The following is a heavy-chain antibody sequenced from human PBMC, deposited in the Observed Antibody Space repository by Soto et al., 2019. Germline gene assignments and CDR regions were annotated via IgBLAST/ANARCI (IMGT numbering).Heavy chain of an antibody. D-gene: IGHD3-10*01. CDR2: VSPYINIT. CDR1: DYIFTTYG. CDR3: ARNGERDLGLNYYFYYGTEV. V-gene: IGHV1-18*01. J-gene: IGHJ6*02. Sequence: ASVNVSCKASDYIFTTYGISWVRQAPGQGLEWMGWVSPYINITNYAQKFQGRVTMTTETSTSTVYMELRSLRSDDTAMYYCARNGERDLGLNYYFYYGTEVWGQGTSVIVSS.